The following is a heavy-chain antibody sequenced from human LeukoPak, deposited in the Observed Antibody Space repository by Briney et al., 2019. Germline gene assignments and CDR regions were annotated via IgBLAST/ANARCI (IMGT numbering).Heavy chain of an antibody. J-gene: IGHJ4*02. CDR1: GFTFTTYS. Sequence: GGSLRLSCAASGFTFTTYSMNWVRQAPGKGLEWVAFIQYDGSNKYYADSVKGRFTISRDNSKNTLYLQLNSLRTEDTAVYYCARDGYRDRVYWGQGTLVTVS. CDR2: IQYDGSNK. D-gene: IGHD5-18*01. V-gene: IGHV3-30*02. CDR3: ARDGYRDRVY.